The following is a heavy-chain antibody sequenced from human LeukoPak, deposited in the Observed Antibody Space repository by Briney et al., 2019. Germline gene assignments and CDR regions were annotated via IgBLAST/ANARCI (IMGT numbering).Heavy chain of an antibody. Sequence: SETLSLTCTVSGYSISYGYYWSWVRQSPGKGLEWIASIFQSGSTYYTPSLQGRVTISLDMSKNQFSLKMSSVTAADTAVYYCVRGINPADYWGQGTLVTVSS. V-gene: IGHV4-38-2*02. CDR1: GYSISYGYY. CDR3: VRGINPADY. CDR2: IFQSGST. D-gene: IGHD1-14*01. J-gene: IGHJ4*02.